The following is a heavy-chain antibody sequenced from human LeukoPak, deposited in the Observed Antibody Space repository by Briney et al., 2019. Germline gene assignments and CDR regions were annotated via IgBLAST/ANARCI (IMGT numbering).Heavy chain of an antibody. CDR1: GYTLTSYG. CDR3: ARDPSPTVTTGP. D-gene: IGHD4-17*01. CDR2: ISAYNGNT. V-gene: IGHV1-18*01. Sequence: ASVKVSCKASGYTLTSYGISWVRQAPGQGLERMGWISAYNGNTNYAQKLQGRVTMTTDTSTSTAYMELRSLRSDDTAVYYCARDPSPTVTTGPWGQGTLVTVSS. J-gene: IGHJ5*02.